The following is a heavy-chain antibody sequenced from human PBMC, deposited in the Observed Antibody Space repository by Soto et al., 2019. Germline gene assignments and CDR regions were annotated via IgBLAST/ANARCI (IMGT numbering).Heavy chain of an antibody. CDR2: INHSGST. J-gene: IGHJ6*02. CDR3: ASGHYYDSSGYYYYYYGMDV. CDR1: GGSFSGYY. D-gene: IGHD3-22*01. Sequence: PSETLSLTCAVYGGSFSGYYWSWIRQPPGKGLEWIGEINHSGSTNYNQSLKSRVTISVDTSKNQFSLKLSSVTAADTAVYYCASGHYYDSSGYYYYYYGMDVWGQGTTVTVS. V-gene: IGHV4-34*01.